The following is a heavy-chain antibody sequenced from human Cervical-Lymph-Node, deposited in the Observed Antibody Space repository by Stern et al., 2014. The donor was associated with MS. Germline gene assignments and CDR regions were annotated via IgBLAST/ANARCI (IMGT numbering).Heavy chain of an antibody. CDR3: ARQTTAWASDV. J-gene: IGHJ4*02. CDR1: GYKFSIYW. V-gene: IGHV5-51*01. CDR2: IYPGGSET. D-gene: IGHD1-14*01. Sequence: EVQLVESGAELIRPGESLKISCKGSGYKFSIYWIAWVRQMPGKGLEWMGIIYPGGSETRSSPSFQGQVTMSADKSTSTAYLQWSSLNASDTAMYFCARQTTAWASDVWGQGTLVTVSS.